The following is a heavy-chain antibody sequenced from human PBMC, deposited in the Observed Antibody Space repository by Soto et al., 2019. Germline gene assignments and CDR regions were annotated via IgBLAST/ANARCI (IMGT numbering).Heavy chain of an antibody. V-gene: IGHV1-24*01. CDR2: FDPEDGET. CDR1: GYTLTELS. D-gene: IGHD2-2*01. CDR3: ATREACISTSCYGHYYCYGMDV. J-gene: IGHJ6*02. Sequence: GASVKVSCKVSGYTLTELSMHWVRQAPGKGLEWMGGFDPEDGETIYAQKFQGRVTMTEDTSTDTAYMELSSLRSEDTAVYYCATREACISTSCYGHYYCYGMDVWGQGTKVTGSS.